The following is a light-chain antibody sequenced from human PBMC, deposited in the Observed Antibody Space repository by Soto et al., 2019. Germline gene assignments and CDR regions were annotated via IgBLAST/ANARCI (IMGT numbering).Light chain of an antibody. V-gene: IGLV2-14*03. CDR3: SSYTSSSTHWV. Sequence: QSALTQPASVSGSPGQSITISCTGTSSDVGGYNYVSWYQQHPGKPPKLMIYGVSDRPSGVSNRFSGSKSGNTASLTISGLQAEDEADYYCSSYTSSSTHWVFGGGTKVTVL. CDR2: GVS. J-gene: IGLJ3*02. CDR1: SSDVGGYNY.